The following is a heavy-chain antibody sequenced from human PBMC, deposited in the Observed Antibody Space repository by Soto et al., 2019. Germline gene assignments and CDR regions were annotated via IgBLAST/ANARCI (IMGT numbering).Heavy chain of an antibody. Sequence: GGSLRLSFAASGFTFSSYDMSWIRQAPGKGLEWVSGISGGGGTTHYADSVKGRFTISRYNSKNTLYLQMNSLRAEDTAIYFCAQNYNVWGYFWGQGTLVTVSS. V-gene: IGHV3-23*01. D-gene: IGHD3-16*01. CDR2: ISGGGGTT. CDR3: AQNYNVWGYF. CDR1: GFTFSSYD. J-gene: IGHJ4*02.